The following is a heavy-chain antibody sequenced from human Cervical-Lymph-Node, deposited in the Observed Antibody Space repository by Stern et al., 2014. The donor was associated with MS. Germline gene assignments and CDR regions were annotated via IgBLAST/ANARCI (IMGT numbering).Heavy chain of an antibody. CDR1: GFSLRTSGVG. CDR2: IHWDDDK. J-gene: IGHJ4*02. D-gene: IGHD3-16*01. CDR3: AQHSVLTPPFVH. V-gene: IGHV2-5*02. Sequence: QVTLKESGPTLVKPTQTLTLTCTLSGFSLRTSGVGVGWIRQPPGKALEWLAIIHWDDDKRYNPSLDSRLTITTDTSKTQVVLKVTNMDPVDTATYYCAQHSVLTPPFVHWGQGTLVTVSS.